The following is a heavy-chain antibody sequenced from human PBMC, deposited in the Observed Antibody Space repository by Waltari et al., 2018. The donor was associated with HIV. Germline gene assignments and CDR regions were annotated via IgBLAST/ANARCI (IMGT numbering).Heavy chain of an antibody. CDR3: ARDSAADGMDV. D-gene: IGHD6-13*01. J-gene: IGHJ6*02. CDR1: GFTVSSNY. V-gene: IGHV3-66*01. Sequence: EVQLVESGGGLVQPGGSLRLSCAASGFTVSSNYMSWVRQAPGDGLEWVSVIYSGGSTYYADSVKGRFTISRDNSKNTLYLQMNSLRAEDTAVYYCARDSAADGMDVWGQGTTVTVSS. CDR2: IYSGGST.